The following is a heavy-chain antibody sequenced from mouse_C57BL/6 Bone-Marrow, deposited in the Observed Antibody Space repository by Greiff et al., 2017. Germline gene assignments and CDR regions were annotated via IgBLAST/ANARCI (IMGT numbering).Heavy chain of an antibody. CDR1: GYTFTDYE. V-gene: IGHV1-15*01. CDR2: IDPETGGT. J-gene: IGHJ1*03. CDR3: TEGIGGYFDV. Sequence: VKLMESGAELVRPGASVTLSCKASGYTFTDYEMHWVKQTPVHGLEWIGAIDPETGGTAYNQQFKGTAILTADKSSSTAYMELRSLTSEDSAVYYCTEGIGGYFDVWGTGTTVTVSS.